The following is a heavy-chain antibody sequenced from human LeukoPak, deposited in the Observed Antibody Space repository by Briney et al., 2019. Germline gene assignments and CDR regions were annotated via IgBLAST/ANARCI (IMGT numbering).Heavy chain of an antibody. V-gene: IGHV3-23*01. CDR3: AKELREQWLGYYFDY. CDR2: ISGSGGNT. Sequence: GGSLRLSCAASGFTFSIYAMSWVRQAPGKGLEWVSAISGSGGNTYYADSVKGRFTISRDNSKNTLYLQMNSLRAEDTAVYYCAKELREQWLGYYFDYWGQGTLVTVSS. D-gene: IGHD6-19*01. J-gene: IGHJ4*02. CDR1: GFTFSIYA.